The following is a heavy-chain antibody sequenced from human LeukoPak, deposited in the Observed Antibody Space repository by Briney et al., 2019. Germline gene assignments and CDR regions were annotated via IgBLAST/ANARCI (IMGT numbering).Heavy chain of an antibody. CDR3: AKLSYGSGAYYYYYMDV. V-gene: IGHV3-30*02. J-gene: IGHJ6*03. D-gene: IGHD3-10*01. Sequence: SVKGRFTISRDKSKNTLYLQMNSLRAEDTAVYYCAKLSYGSGAYYYYYMDVWGKGTTVTISS.